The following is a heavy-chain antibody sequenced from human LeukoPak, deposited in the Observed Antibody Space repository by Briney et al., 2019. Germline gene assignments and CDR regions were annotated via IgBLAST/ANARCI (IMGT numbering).Heavy chain of an antibody. Sequence: GASVKVSCKASGYTFTGYYMHWVRQAPGQGLEWMGWINPNSGGTNYAQKFQGRVTVTRDTSISTAYMELSRLRSDDTAVYYCARVRYFDWLTKYYFDYWGQGTLVTVSS. V-gene: IGHV1-2*02. J-gene: IGHJ4*02. CDR1: GYTFTGYY. D-gene: IGHD3-9*01. CDR2: INPNSGGT. CDR3: ARVRYFDWLTKYYFDY.